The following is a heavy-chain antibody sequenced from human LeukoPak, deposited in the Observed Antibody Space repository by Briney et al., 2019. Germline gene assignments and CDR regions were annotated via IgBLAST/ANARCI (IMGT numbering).Heavy chain of an antibody. V-gene: IGHV3-30*18. J-gene: IGHJ4*02. CDR2: ISHDGSTK. D-gene: IGHD4-23*01. CDR1: GVTFSDYV. Sequence: AGGSLRLSCAASGVTFSDYVMHWVRQAPGKGLEWMAFISHDGSTKLYADSVRGRFTISRDNSKNTVFLQMNSLRPEDTAAYFCAKDGGNYYIDYWGQGTLVTVSS. CDR3: AKDGGNYYIDY.